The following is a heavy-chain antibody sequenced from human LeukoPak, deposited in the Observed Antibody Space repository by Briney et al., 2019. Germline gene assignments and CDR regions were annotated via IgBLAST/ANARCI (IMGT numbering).Heavy chain of an antibody. D-gene: IGHD4-17*01. CDR1: GFTFSTYA. CDR2: ISGSGGST. CDR3: AREPYGDYVIY. Sequence: GGSLRLSCAASGFTFSTYAMTWVRQAPGKGLEWVSAISGSGGSTYYADSVEGRFTISRDNSKNTLYLQMNSLRAEDTAVYYCAREPYGDYVIYWGQGTLVTVSS. V-gene: IGHV3-23*01. J-gene: IGHJ4*02.